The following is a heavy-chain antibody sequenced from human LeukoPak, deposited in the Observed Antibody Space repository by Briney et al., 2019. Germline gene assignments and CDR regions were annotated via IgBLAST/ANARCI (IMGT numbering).Heavy chain of an antibody. CDR1: GFNFGDYS. CDR2: VRSKTYGGTA. CDR3: TREFFDLLTGNFNYFDY. D-gene: IGHD3-9*01. Sequence: GGPLRLSCKASGFNFGDYSMTWVRQAPGKGLEWVGFVRSKTYGGTAEYAASVKGRFTMSRDDSKSIAYLQMNGLKIKDTAVYYCTREFFDLLTGNFNYFDYWGQGNLVAVSS. J-gene: IGHJ4*02. V-gene: IGHV3-49*04.